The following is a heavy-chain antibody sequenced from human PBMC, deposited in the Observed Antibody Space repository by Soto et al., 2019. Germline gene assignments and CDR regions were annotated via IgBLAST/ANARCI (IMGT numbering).Heavy chain of an antibody. CDR3: AKDLDVATISRGGRGVYYYYGMDV. V-gene: IGHV3-30*18. CDR1: GFTFSSYG. D-gene: IGHD2-15*01. J-gene: IGHJ6*02. CDR2: ISYDGSNK. Sequence: GGSLRLCCAASGFTFSSYGRHWVRQAPGKGLEWVAVISYDGSNKYYADSVKGRFTISRDNSKNTLYLQMNSLRAEDTAVYYCAKDLDVATISRGGRGVYYYYGMDVWGQGTTVTVSS.